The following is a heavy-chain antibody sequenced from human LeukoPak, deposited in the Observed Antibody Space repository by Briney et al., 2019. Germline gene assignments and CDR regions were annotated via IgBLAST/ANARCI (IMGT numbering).Heavy chain of an antibody. J-gene: IGHJ6*03. V-gene: IGHV1-69*06. Sequence: ASVKVSCKASGYTFTSYGISWVRQAPGQGLEWMGGIIPIFGTANYAQKFQGRVTITADKSTSTAYMELSSLRSEDTAVYYCASSGYDPNYYYYYMDVWGKGTMVTVSS. D-gene: IGHD5-12*01. CDR2: IIPIFGTA. CDR3: ASSGYDPNYYYYYMDV. CDR1: GYTFTSYG.